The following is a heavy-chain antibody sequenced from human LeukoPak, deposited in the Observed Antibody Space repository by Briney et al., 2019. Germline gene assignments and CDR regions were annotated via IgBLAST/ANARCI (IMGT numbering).Heavy chain of an antibody. J-gene: IGHJ4*02. Sequence: GGSLRLSCAASGFTFSSYGVSWVRQAPGKGLEWVSAISGSGGSTYYADSVKGRFTISRDNSKNTLYLQMNSLSAEDAAVYYCAKGNSASCYSAFDHWGQGTLVTVSS. V-gene: IGHV3-23*01. CDR2: ISGSGGST. D-gene: IGHD2-2*02. CDR3: AKGNSASCYSAFDH. CDR1: GFTFSSYG.